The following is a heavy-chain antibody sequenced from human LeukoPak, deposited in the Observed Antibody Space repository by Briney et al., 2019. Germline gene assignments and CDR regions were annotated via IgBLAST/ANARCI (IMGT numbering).Heavy chain of an antibody. Sequence: GGSLRLSCAASGFTFSGHWMSWVRQAPGKGLEWVANINQGGSDKYYVDSVKGRFPISRDNANNLLYLQMNSLRGEDTAVYYCTRDRSRAEDDWGQGTLVTVSS. CDR2: INQGGSDK. D-gene: IGHD1-14*01. CDR3: TRDRSRAEDD. J-gene: IGHJ4*02. CDR1: GFTFSGHW. V-gene: IGHV3-7*01.